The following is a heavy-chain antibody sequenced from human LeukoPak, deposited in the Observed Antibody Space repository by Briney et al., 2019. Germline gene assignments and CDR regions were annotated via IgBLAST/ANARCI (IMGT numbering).Heavy chain of an antibody. CDR2: IYYSGST. V-gene: IGHV4-31*03. CDR1: GGSISGGGYY. D-gene: IGHD6-13*01. CDR3: AREAVAAAGFDY. Sequence: SETLSLTCTVSGGSISGGGYYWSWIRQHPGKGLEWIGYIYYSGSTYYNPSLKSRVTISVDTSKNQFSLKLSSVTAADTAVYYCAREAVAAAGFDYWGQGTLVTVSS. J-gene: IGHJ4*02.